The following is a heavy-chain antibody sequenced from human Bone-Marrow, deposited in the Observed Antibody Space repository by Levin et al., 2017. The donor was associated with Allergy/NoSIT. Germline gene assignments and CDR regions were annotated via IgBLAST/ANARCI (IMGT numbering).Heavy chain of an antibody. D-gene: IGHD6-19*01. CDR1: GFTFSSYA. Sequence: PGGSLRLSCAASGFTFSSYAMSWVRQAPGKGLEWVSAISGSDGSTYYADSVKGRFTISRDNSKNTLYLQMNSLRAEDTAVYYCAKDRQVVAVAGKVFGYWGQGTLVTVSS. CDR3: AKDRQVVAVAGKVFGY. J-gene: IGHJ4*02. CDR2: ISGSDGST. V-gene: IGHV3-23*01.